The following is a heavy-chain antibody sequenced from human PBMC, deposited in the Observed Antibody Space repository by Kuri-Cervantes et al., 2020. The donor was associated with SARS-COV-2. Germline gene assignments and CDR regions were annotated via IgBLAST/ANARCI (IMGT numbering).Heavy chain of an antibody. CDR2: ISSSSSYI. J-gene: IGHJ6*02. D-gene: IGHD3-10*01. Sequence: GGSLRVSCSASEFTFSSYSMNWVRQAPGKGLEWVSSISSSSSYIYYADSVKARFTISRDNAKNSLYLQMNSLRAEDTAVYYCAIIESSSDYYYYYGMDVWGQGTTVTVSS. CDR1: EFTFSSYS. V-gene: IGHV3-21*01. CDR3: AIIESSSDYYYYYGMDV.